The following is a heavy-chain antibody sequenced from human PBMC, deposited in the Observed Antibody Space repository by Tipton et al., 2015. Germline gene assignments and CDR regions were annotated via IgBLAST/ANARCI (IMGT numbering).Heavy chain of an antibody. J-gene: IGHJ6*02. CDR2: ISHDGSDK. D-gene: IGHD3-10*01. CDR3: AKAGGSGTYGLNFYGMDV. CDR1: GFSFSMHG. V-gene: IGHV3-30*18. Sequence: SLRLSCAASGFSFSMHGIHWVRQAPGKGLEWVAVISHDGSDKHYSGSVKGRLSLSRDNSKKTVSLQMNSLRPEDTAMYYCAKAGGSGTYGLNFYGMDVWGQGTAVTVSS.